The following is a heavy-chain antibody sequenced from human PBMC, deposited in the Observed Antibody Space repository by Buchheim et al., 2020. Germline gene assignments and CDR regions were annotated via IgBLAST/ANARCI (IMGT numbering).Heavy chain of an antibody. CDR3: AKDGEGYCGGDCSTGDY. CDR1: GFTFSSYG. Sequence: QVQLVESGGGVVQPGRSLRLSCAASGFTFSSYGMHWVRQAPGKGLEWVAVISYDGSNKYYADSVKGRFPISRDNSKNTLYLQMNSLRAEDTAVYYCAKDGEGYCGGDCSTGDYWGQGTL. J-gene: IGHJ4*02. V-gene: IGHV3-30*18. CDR2: ISYDGSNK. D-gene: IGHD2-21*02.